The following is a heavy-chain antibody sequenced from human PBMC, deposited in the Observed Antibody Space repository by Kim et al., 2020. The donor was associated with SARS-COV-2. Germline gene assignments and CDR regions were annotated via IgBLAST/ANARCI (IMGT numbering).Heavy chain of an antibody. CDR3: ARDQLSSWYYYYGMDV. Sequence: GGSLRLSCAASGFTFSDYYMSWIRQAPGKGLEWVSYISSSGSTIYYADSVKGRFTISRDNAKNSLYLQMNSLRAEDTAVYYCARDQLSSWYYYYGMDVWGQGTTVTVSS. D-gene: IGHD6-13*01. V-gene: IGHV3-11*01. J-gene: IGHJ6*02. CDR2: ISSSGSTI. CDR1: GFTFSDYY.